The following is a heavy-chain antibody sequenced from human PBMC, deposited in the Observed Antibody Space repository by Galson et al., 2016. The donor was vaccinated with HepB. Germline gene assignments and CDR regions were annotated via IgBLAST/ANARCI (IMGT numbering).Heavy chain of an antibody. J-gene: IGHJ3*02. V-gene: IGHV4-61*01. CDR2: IYFSGSN. CDR3: ARGTGLDAFHI. CDR1: GASVSTGNYY. D-gene: IGHD1-14*01. Sequence: SETLSLTCPVSGASVSTGNYYWSWIRQPPGKRLEWIGHIYFSGSNKYNPSLMCRVNISLETSKNECPLKLRSVTAADTAMYYCARGTGLDAFHIWGQGTMVNVSS.